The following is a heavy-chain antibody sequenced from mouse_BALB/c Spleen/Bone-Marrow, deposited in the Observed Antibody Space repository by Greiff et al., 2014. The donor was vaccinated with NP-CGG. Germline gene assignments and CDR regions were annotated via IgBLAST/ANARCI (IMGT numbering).Heavy chain of an antibody. Sequence: EVQLVESGGGLVKPGGSLKLSCAASGFTFSDYYMYWVRQTPEKRLEWVATISDGGSYTYYPDSVKGRFTISRDNAKSNLYLQMSSLKSEDTAMYYCARDLITTATSFAYWGQGTLVTVSA. CDR2: ISDGGSYT. CDR1: GFTFSDYY. V-gene: IGHV5-4*02. J-gene: IGHJ3*01. D-gene: IGHD1-2*01. CDR3: ARDLITTATSFAY.